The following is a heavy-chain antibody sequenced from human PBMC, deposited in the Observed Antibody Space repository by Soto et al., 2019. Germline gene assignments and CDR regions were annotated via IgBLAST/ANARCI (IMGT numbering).Heavy chain of an antibody. V-gene: IGHV1-69*12. D-gene: IGHD4-4*01. J-gene: IGHJ6*02. CDR3: ARSNSNYAYYNYFGRDV. CDR2: IIPIFGTA. Sequence: QVQLVQSGAEVKKPGSSVKVSCKASGGTFSSYAISWVRQAPGQGLEWMGGIIPIFGTANYAQKFQGRVTITADESTSTAYMELSSLRSEDTAVYYCARSNSNYAYYNYFGRDVWGQGTTVTVSS. CDR1: GGTFSSYA.